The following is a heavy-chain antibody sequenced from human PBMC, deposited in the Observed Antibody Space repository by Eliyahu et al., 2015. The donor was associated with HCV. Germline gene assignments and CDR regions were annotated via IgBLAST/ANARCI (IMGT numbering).Heavy chain of an antibody. Sequence: EVQLVESGGGLVQPGGSLKLSCAASGFTFXXSAMXWVRQASGKGLEWVGRIRSKANSYATAYAASVKGRFTISRDDSKNTAYLQMNSLKTEDTAVYYCTRHGTHDYGDWMPYWFDPWGQGTLVTVSS. CDR1: GFTFXXSA. J-gene: IGHJ5*02. CDR3: TRHGTHDYGDWMPYWFDP. CDR2: IRSKANSYAT. V-gene: IGHV3-73*01. D-gene: IGHD4-17*01.